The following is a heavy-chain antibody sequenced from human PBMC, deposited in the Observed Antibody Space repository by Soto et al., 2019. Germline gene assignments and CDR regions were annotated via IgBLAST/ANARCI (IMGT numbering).Heavy chain of an antibody. J-gene: IGHJ6*02. D-gene: IGHD3-3*01. CDR2: IYYSGST. CDR3: ARDVTDFWSGHGGMDV. Sequence: SETLSLTCTVSGGSISNGGYYWTWIRQHPGKGLEWIGYIYYSGSTYYNPSLKSRVTISVDTSKNQFSLKLTSVTAADTAVYYCARDVTDFWSGHGGMDVWGQGTTVTVSS. V-gene: IGHV4-31*03. CDR1: GGSISNGGYY.